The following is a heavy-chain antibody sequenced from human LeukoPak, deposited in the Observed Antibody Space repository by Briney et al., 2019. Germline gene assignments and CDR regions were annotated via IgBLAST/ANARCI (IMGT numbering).Heavy chain of an antibody. CDR2: IYYSGST. Sequence: SETLSLTCTVSGGSISSSSYYWGWTRQPPGKGLEWIGSIYYSGSTYYNPSLKSRVTISVDTSKNQFSLKLSSVTAADTAVYYCARPTLIKYGSGSYFDYWGQGTLVTVSS. D-gene: IGHD3-10*01. J-gene: IGHJ4*02. CDR3: ARPTLIKYGSGSYFDY. V-gene: IGHV4-39*01. CDR1: GGSISSSSYY.